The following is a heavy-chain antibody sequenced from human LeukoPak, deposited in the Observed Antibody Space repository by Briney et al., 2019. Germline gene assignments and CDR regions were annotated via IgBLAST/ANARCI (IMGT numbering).Heavy chain of an antibody. CDR1: GYTFTTYF. CDR2: INPSGGST. Sequence: ASAKVSCKASGYTFTTYFIHWVRQAPGQGLEWMGVINPSGGSTSYAQNFQGRLTMTRDTSASTVYMELSSLRSEDTALYYCARPNYYGSESYSFDYWGQGILVTVSS. CDR3: ARPNYYGSESYSFDY. D-gene: IGHD3-10*01. V-gene: IGHV1-46*01. J-gene: IGHJ4*02.